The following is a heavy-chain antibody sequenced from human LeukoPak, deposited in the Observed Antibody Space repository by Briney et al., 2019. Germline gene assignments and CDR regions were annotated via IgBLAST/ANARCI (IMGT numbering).Heavy chain of an antibody. Sequence: SETLSLTCTVSGGSVSSGHYYWSWIRQPPGKGLEWIGYIYNSESTNYNPSLKSRVTISVDTSKNHFSLKLSSVTAADTAVYYCATGGSLAAAGDYWGQGTLVTVSS. V-gene: IGHV4-61*03. CDR3: ATGGSLAAAGDY. J-gene: IGHJ4*02. D-gene: IGHD6-13*01. CDR2: IYNSEST. CDR1: GGSVSSGHYY.